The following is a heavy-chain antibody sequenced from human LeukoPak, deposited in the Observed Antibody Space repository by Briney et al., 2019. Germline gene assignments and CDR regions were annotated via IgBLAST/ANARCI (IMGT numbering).Heavy chain of an antibody. D-gene: IGHD4-17*01. J-gene: IGHJ6*02. CDR1: GGSISSYY. CDR2: IYYSGST. Sequence: SETLSHTRTVSGGSISSYYWSWIRQPPGKGLEWIGYIYYSGSTNYNPSLKSRVTISVDTSKNQFSLKLSSVTAADTAVYYCASRIYGDYGYYYGMDVWGQGTTVTVSS. CDR3: ASRIYGDYGYYYGMDV. V-gene: IGHV4-59*01.